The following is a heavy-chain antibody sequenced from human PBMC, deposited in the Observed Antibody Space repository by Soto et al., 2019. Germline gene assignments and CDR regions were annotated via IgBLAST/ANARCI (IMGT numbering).Heavy chain of an antibody. Sequence: SETLSLTGTVSGGSFGSSAYYWGWIRRAPGKGLEWIGSINSSGSTFSNPSLKSRVTLSVDTSKNQFSLKLTSVTAADTALYYCSRSAPEGFDPWGQGTLVTVSS. V-gene: IGHV4-39*01. J-gene: IGHJ5*02. CDR2: INSSGST. CDR1: GGSFGSSAYY. CDR3: SRSAPEGFDP.